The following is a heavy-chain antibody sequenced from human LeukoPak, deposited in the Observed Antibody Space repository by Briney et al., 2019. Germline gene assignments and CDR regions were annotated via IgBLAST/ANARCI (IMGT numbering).Heavy chain of an antibody. CDR3: ARVRAVAITMIVVNAFDI. Sequence: PSETLSLTCTVSGGSISSYYWSWIRQPPGKGLEWIGYIYYSGSTNYNPSLKSRVTISVDTSKNQFSPKLSSVTAADTAVYYCARVRAVAITMIVVNAFDIWGQGTMVTVSS. CDR2: IYYSGST. D-gene: IGHD3-22*01. CDR1: GGSISSYY. V-gene: IGHV4-59*01. J-gene: IGHJ3*02.